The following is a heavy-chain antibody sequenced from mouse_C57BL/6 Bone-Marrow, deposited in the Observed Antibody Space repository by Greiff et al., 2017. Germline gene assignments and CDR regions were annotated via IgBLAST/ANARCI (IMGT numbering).Heavy chain of an antibody. Sequence: QVQLQQSGPELVKPGASVKISCKASGYAFSSSWMNWVKQRPGKGLEWIGRIYPGDGGTNYNGKFKGKATLTADKSSSTAYMQLSSLTSEDSAVYFCARGDSNYYAMDYWGQGTSVTVSS. V-gene: IGHV1-82*01. J-gene: IGHJ4*01. CDR2: IYPGDGGT. CDR1: GYAFSSSW. D-gene: IGHD2-5*01. CDR3: ARGDSNYYAMDY.